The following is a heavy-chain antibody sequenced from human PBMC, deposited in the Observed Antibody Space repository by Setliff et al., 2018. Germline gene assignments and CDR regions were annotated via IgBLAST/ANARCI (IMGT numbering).Heavy chain of an antibody. V-gene: IGHV3-48*01. Sequence: GSLRLSCVTSGFTFSNYGMTWVRRAPGKGLEWISYISTSSTIIYYADSVKGRFTISRDNANHSLHLQMNGLRAEDTAVYFCARLALTGYDTSGYYYALDYYYYMDVWGKGTTVTVSS. D-gene: IGHD3-22*01. CDR2: ISTSSTII. J-gene: IGHJ6*03. CDR3: ARLALTGYDTSGYYYALDYYYYMDV. CDR1: GFTFSNYG.